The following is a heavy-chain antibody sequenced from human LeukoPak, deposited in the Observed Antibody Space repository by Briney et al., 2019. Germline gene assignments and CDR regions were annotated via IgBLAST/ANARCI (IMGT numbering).Heavy chain of an antibody. J-gene: IGHJ4*02. Sequence: PGVSLRLSCAASGFTFSSYAMSWVRQAPGKGLEWVSAISGSGGSTYYADSVKGRFTISRDNSKNTLYLQMNSLRAEDTAVYYCARDPVPGTPLGFGYWGQGTLVTVSS. CDR2: ISGSGGST. D-gene: IGHD2-15*01. CDR1: GFTFSSYA. CDR3: ARDPVPGTPLGFGY. V-gene: IGHV3-23*01.